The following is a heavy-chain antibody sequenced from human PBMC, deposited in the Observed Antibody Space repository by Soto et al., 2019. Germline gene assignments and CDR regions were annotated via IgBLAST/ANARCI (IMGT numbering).Heavy chain of an antibody. V-gene: IGHV3-30*03. CDR1: GFTFSSYG. Sequence: QVKLVESGGGVVQPGRSLRLSCAASGFTFSSYGMHWVRQAPGKGLEWVAVISPDGSNKDYPDSVKGRLTISRDNSKNTLYLQLNGLRVEDTAVYYCASPRSSLQWPPFDPWGHGTLVTVSS. CDR2: ISPDGSNK. D-gene: IGHD6-19*01. J-gene: IGHJ5*02. CDR3: ASPRSSLQWPPFDP.